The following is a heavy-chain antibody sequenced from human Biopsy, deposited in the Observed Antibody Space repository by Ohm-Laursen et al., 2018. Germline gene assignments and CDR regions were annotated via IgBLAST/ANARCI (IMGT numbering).Heavy chain of an antibody. V-gene: IGHV1-2*02. Sequence: AAVKVSCKAPADSFVGYDIHWVRQAPGQVLERMGSIYPNNGATKNAQKFQGRVTMTRDTSINTAFMELKSLRSDDTAVYYCARDLVDWTVPSWGQGTLVIVSS. CDR2: IYPNNGAT. CDR3: ARDLVDWTVPS. CDR1: ADSFVGYD. J-gene: IGHJ4*02. D-gene: IGHD3/OR15-3a*01.